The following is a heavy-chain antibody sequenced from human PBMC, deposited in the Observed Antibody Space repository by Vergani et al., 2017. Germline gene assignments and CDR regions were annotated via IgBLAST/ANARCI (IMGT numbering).Heavy chain of an antibody. D-gene: IGHD3-22*01. J-gene: IGHJ3*02. CDR1: GGSISSGGYY. CDR3: ASTHSSGYYFFAFDI. V-gene: IGHV4-31*03. CDR2: IYYSGST. Sequence: QVQLQESGPGLVKPSQTLSLTCTVSGGSISSGGYYWSWIRQHPGKGLEWIGYIYYSGSTNYNPSLKSRVTISVDTSKNQFSLKLSSVSAADTAVYYCASTHSSGYYFFAFDIWGQGTMVTVSS.